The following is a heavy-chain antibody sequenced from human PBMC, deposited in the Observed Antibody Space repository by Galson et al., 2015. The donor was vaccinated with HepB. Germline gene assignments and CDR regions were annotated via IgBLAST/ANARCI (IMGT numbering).Heavy chain of an antibody. CDR1: GGSASSGPYY. CDR2: IYYTGTT. CDR3: TRVESRRGNAFDM. J-gene: IGHJ3*02. Sequence: ETLSLTCTVSGGSASSGPYYWSWIRQPPGKGLEWIGYIYYTGTTSYSPSLKSRVTILIDTSKNQFSLGLSSVTAADTAVYYCTRVESRRGNAFDMWGQGTMVTVSS. D-gene: IGHD3-10*01. V-gene: IGHV4-61*01.